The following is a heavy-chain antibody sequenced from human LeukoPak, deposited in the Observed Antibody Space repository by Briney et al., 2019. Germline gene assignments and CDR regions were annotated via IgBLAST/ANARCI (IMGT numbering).Heavy chain of an antibody. J-gene: IGHJ4*02. Sequence: PGGSLRLSCAASGFTFSSYSMNWVRQAPGKGLEWVANIKQDGSEKYYVDSVKGRFTISRDNAKNSLYLQMNSLRAEDTAVYYCARDDRRYFDWLSPLDYWGQGTLVTVSS. V-gene: IGHV3-7*01. CDR1: GFTFSSYS. D-gene: IGHD3-9*01. CDR2: IKQDGSEK. CDR3: ARDDRRYFDWLSPLDY.